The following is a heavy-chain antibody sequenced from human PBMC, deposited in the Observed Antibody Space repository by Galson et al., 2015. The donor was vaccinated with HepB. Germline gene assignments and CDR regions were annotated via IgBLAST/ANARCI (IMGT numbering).Heavy chain of an antibody. CDR2: IRSKAYGGTI. J-gene: IGHJ2*01. CDR1: GFNFGDYA. V-gene: IGHV3-49*04. D-gene: IGHD4-23*01. CDR3: TRESEEVTPLWYFDL. Sequence: SLRLSCATSGFNFGDYALNWVRQAPGKGLEWIGFIRSKAYGGTIEYATSVKDRFRISRDDSKSIAYLQMDSLRTEDTALYYCTRESEEVTPLWYFDLWGRGTLVIVS.